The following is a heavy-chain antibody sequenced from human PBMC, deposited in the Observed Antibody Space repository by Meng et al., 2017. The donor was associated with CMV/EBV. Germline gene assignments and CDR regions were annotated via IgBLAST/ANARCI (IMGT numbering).Heavy chain of an antibody. CDR3: ASDPPYYDILTGYLPSYYFDY. D-gene: IGHD3-9*01. CDR1: GGSISSSSYY. J-gene: IGHJ4*02. Sequence: SETLSLTCTVSGGSISSSSYYWGWIRQPPGKGLEWFGSIYYSGSTYYNPSLESRVTISVHTSKNQFSLTLSSVTAPDTAVYYCASDPPYYDILTGYLPSYYFDYWGQGTLVTVSS. V-gene: IGHV4-39*07. CDR2: IYYSGST.